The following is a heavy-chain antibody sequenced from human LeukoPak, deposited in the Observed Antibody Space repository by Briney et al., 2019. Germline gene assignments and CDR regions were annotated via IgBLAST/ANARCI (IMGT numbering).Heavy chain of an antibody. CDR3: ARAATDHYYFDY. Sequence: SETLSLTCAVYGGSFSDYFWNWIRQTPGKGLEWIGEINYGGGTNYNPSLTDRVTISIDASRNQFSLILTSVTAADTAVYYCARAATDHYYFDYLGQGIQVTVSS. V-gene: IGHV4-34*01. D-gene: IGHD1-1*01. J-gene: IGHJ4*02. CDR1: GGSFSDYF. CDR2: INYGGGT.